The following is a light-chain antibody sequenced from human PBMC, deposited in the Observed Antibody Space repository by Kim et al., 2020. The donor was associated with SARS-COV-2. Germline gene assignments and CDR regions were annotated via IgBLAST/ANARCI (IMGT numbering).Light chain of an antibody. V-gene: IGLV1-44*01. CDR3: AALDDSLEAWV. CDR1: LSNSGVNP. J-gene: IGLJ3*02. Sequence: SGHGRLSNSGVNPVNWYHRISEAAPKRLLYVNRLRPSGVPDRFSGSKSGTSASLVISGLQSDDEGSYYCAALDDSLEAWVFGGGTQLTVL. CDR2: VNR.